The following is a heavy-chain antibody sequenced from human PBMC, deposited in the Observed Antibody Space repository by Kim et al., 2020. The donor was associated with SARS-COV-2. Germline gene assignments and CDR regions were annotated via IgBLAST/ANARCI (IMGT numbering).Heavy chain of an antibody. V-gene: IGHV3-23*03. CDR2: ICSGGSST. CDR3: TKARWSGGSCYWFDP. CDR1: GFTFSSYA. D-gene: IGHD2-15*01. J-gene: IGHJ5*02. Sequence: GGSLRLSCAASGFTFSSYAMSWVRQAPGKGLEWVSVICSGGSSTYYADSVKGRFTISRDNSKNTLYLQMNSLKAEDTAVYYCTKARWSGGSCYWFDPWGQGTLVTVSS.